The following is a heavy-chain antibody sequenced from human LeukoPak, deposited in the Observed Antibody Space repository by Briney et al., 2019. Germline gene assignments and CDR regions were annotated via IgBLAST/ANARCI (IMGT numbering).Heavy chain of an antibody. J-gene: IGHJ5*02. Sequence: PGGSLRLSCATSDFNFSWYWMYWVRQAPGKGLVWVSGIDSDGTSTTYADSVKGRFTISRDNAKNSVYLQINRLRAEDTAVYYCARRGTIAVPVFWFDPWGQGTLVIVSS. D-gene: IGHD6-19*01. V-gene: IGHV3-74*01. CDR1: DFNFSWYW. CDR2: IDSDGTST. CDR3: ARRGTIAVPVFWFDP.